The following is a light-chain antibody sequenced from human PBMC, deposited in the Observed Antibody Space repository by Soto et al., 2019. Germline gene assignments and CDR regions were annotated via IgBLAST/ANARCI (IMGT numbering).Light chain of an antibody. Sequence: DIVVTQSPGALSLSPGDRATLSCRASQSVSSSYLAWYQQKPGQPPRLLIYSASSRATGIPDRFGGSGSGTDFTLTISRLEPEDFAVYYCQQFSSSSYTFGQGTKLEIK. V-gene: IGKV3-20*01. CDR1: QSVSSSY. J-gene: IGKJ2*01. CDR3: QQFSSSSYT. CDR2: SAS.